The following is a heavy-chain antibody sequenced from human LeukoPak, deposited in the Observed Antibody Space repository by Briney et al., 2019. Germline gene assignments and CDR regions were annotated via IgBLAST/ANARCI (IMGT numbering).Heavy chain of an antibody. CDR3: AKHSRTSVCFFDS. J-gene: IGHJ4*02. CDR2: MSGSGYTA. V-gene: IGHV3-23*01. D-gene: IGHD5/OR15-5a*01. CDR1: RFTFSSYA. Sequence: GSLTLSCAASRFTFSSYALSWVRPAQGKGLEWDSLMSGSGYTADYADSVKGRFTISRDNSKSTVYLEMNSLSSDDTAVYYCAKHSRTSVCFFDSWGQGTLVTVSS.